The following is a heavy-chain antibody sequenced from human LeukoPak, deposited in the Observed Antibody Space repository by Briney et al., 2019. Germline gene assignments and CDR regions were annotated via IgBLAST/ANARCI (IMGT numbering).Heavy chain of an antibody. Sequence: GGSPRLSCAASEFTFSSYAMQWVRQAPGKGLEWVSGINVSGGSTWYADSVKGRFTISRDNSKNTLYLQMNSLRAEDTAVYYCAKYVSAKGPPYALDVWGQGTTVTVSS. CDR3: AKYVSAKGPPYALDV. CDR2: INVSGGST. V-gene: IGHV3-23*01. J-gene: IGHJ6*02. D-gene: IGHD2/OR15-2a*01. CDR1: EFTFSSYA.